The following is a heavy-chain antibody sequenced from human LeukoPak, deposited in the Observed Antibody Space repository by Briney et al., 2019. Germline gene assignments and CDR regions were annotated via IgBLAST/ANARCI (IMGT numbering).Heavy chain of an antibody. CDR1: GGTFSSYA. D-gene: IGHD4-11*01. CDR2: IIPIFGTA. Sequence: SVKVSCKASGGTFSSYAISWVRQAPGQGLEWMGGIIPIFGTANYAQKFQGRVTITTDESTSTAYMELSSLRSEDTAVYYCASNDYSNPFYFDYWGQGTLVTVSS. V-gene: IGHV1-69*05. J-gene: IGHJ4*02. CDR3: ASNDYSNPFYFDY.